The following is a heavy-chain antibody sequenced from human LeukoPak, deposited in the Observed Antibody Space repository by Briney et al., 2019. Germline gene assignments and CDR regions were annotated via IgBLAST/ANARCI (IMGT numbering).Heavy chain of an antibody. D-gene: IGHD1-26*01. V-gene: IGHV4-34*01. CDR3: ARQGSGSSYYYYTFPY. Sequence: SETLSLTCTVSGGSISSYYWSWIRQPPGKGLEWIGEINHSGNTNYNPSLKSRVTMSVDTSKNHFYLKLSSVTAADTAVYYCARQGSGSSYYYYTFPYWGQGTLVTVSS. CDR1: GGSISSYY. CDR2: INHSGNT. J-gene: IGHJ4*02.